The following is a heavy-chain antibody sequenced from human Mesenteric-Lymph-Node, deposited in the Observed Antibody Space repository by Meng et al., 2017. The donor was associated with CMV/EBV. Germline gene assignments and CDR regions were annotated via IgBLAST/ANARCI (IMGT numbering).Heavy chain of an antibody. CDR3: ARDGSGTYFNPIFDH. J-gene: IGHJ4*02. Sequence: SYGISWVRQVPGEGLEWVGWISGYNGKTDFGKTNYAQKFQGRVTMTTDTSTSTAYMELRSLRSDDTALYYCARDGSGTYFNPIFDHWGPGSLVTVSS. CDR2: ISGYNGKT. D-gene: IGHD3-10*01. V-gene: IGHV1-18*01. CDR1: SYG.